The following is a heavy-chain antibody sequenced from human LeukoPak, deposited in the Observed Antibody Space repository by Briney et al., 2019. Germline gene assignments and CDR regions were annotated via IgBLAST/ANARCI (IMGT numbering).Heavy chain of an antibody. D-gene: IGHD2-15*01. J-gene: IGHJ5*02. CDR3: ARVGYCSGGSCLNWFDP. CDR2: IIPMSDTA. CDR1: GGTFNSYA. Sequence: SVKVSCKASGGTFNSYAISWVRQAPGQGLEWTGGIIPMSDTANYPQKFRGRLTITADIPTSTVYMELSSLRSEDTAVYYCARVGYCSGGSCLNWFDPWGRGTLVTVSS. V-gene: IGHV1-69*06.